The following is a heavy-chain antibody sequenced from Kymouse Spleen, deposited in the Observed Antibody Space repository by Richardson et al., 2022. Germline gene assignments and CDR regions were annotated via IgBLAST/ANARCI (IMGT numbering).Heavy chain of an antibody. J-gene: IGHJ6*02. CDR1: GFTVSSNY. V-gene: IGHV3-66*03. Sequence: EVQLVESGGGLIQPGGSLRLSCAASGFTVSSNYMSWVRQAPGKGLEWVSVIYSCGSTYYADSVKGRFTISRDNSKNTLYLQMNSLRAEDTAVYYCARVATTYYYYGMDVWGQGTTVTVSS. CDR2: IYSCGST. CDR3: ARVATTYYYYGMDV. D-gene: IGHD5-12*01.